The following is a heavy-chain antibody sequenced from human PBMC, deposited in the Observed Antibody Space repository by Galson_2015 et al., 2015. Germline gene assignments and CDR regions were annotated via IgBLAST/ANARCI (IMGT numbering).Heavy chain of an antibody. D-gene: IGHD3-10*01. Sequence: LRLSCAASGFTFSDSYMTWIRQAPGRGLEWISYISSRSDYANYADSVKGRFTISRDNAKNSLYLQMNYLRAEDTAVYYCARNLGDNYYYYMDVWGKGTTVTVS. CDR3: ARNLGDNYYYYMDV. V-gene: IGHV3-11*03. CDR1: GFTFSDSY. J-gene: IGHJ6*03. CDR2: ISSRSDYA.